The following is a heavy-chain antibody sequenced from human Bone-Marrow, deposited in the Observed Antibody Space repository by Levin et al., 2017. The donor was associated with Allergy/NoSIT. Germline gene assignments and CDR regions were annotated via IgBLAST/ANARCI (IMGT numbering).Heavy chain of an antibody. D-gene: IGHD6-13*01. CDR2: FSAYNDDA. CDR3: AITAGPTDFDF. J-gene: IGHJ4*02. CDR1: GYTFITYG. Sequence: GESLKISCKTSGYTFITYGITWVRQAPGQGLEWMGWFSAYNDDANYAQKFQGRVTLTADTSTTTAYMELTSLTSDDTALYYCAITAGPTDFDFWGQGTLVSVSS. V-gene: IGHV1-18*01.